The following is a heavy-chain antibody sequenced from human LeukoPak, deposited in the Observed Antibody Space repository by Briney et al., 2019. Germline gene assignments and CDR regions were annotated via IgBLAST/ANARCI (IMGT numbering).Heavy chain of an antibody. V-gene: IGHV4-59*01. CDR2: IYYSGST. D-gene: IGHD6-13*01. CDR1: GGSISSYY. J-gene: IGHJ4*02. Sequence: SETLSLTCTVSGGSISSYYWSWIRQPPGKGLEWIGYIYYSGSTNYNPSLKSRVTISVDTSKNQFSLKLSSVTAADTAVYYCARDGSSSWFFDYWGQGTLVTVSS. CDR3: ARDGSSSWFFDY.